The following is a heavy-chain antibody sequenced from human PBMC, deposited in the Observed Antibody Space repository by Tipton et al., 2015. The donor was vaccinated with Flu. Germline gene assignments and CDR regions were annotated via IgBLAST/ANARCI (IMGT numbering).Heavy chain of an antibody. Sequence: TLSLTCTVSSGSIRSTNYFCAWIRQPPGKGLELIGSVYPSGTTYYNPSLKSRVTISVDTSKSQFPLMLRSVTAADTAVYYCARLSYYDVDLKNFYFDYWGQGALVTVSS. CDR2: VYPSGTT. CDR1: SGSIRSTNYF. J-gene: IGHJ4*02. V-gene: IGHV4-39*01. CDR3: ARLSYYDVDLKNFYFDY. D-gene: IGHD3-10*02.